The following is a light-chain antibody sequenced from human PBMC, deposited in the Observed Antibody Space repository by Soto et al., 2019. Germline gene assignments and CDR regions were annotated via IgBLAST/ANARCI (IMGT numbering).Light chain of an antibody. Sequence: DVQMTHSPSSLSASVGDTITITCQATQDISNYLNWYQQKPGEAPKLLIYDASKLETGVPSRFSGSGSGTDFTFTISSLQPEDFATYHCQQYDHLPITFGQGTRLETK. V-gene: IGKV1-33*01. J-gene: IGKJ5*01. CDR3: QQYDHLPIT. CDR2: DAS. CDR1: QDISNY.